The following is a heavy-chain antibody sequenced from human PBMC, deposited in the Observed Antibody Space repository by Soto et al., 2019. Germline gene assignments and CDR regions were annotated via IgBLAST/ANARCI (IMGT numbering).Heavy chain of an antibody. CDR3: ARSPRSSPYFDY. V-gene: IGHV5-51*01. CDR2: IYPGDYET. J-gene: IGHJ4*02. Sequence: PXDSLTISCQCSGYTFSNFWIALVRQLPGKGLEWMGIIYPGDYETRYSPSFHGKVTISADRSIGTAYLQWSSLEASDSAFYFCARSPRSSPYFDYWGQGALVTVSS. CDR1: GYTFSNFW. D-gene: IGHD6-13*01.